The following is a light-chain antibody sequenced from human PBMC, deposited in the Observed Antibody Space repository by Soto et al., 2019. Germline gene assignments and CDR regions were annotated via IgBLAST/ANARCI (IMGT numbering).Light chain of an antibody. J-gene: IGLJ2*01. CDR3: SSRSSSITRI. CDR1: SSDVGGFNY. V-gene: IGLV2-14*03. CDR2: DVT. Sequence: QSALTQPASVSGSPGQSIAISCTGTSSDVGGFNYVSWFQQHPGKAPKLIIYDVTNRPSGVSNRFSGSKSGNTASLTISGLQAEDEADYYCSSRSSSITRIFGGGTKLTVL.